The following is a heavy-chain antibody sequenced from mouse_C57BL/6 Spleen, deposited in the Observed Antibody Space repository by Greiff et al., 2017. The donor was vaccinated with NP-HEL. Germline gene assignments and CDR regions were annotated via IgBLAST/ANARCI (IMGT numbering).Heavy chain of an antibody. CDR2: IRLKSDNYAT. V-gene: IGHV6-3*01. CDR3: TGRERREYYFDY. CDR1: GFTFSNYW. J-gene: IGHJ2*01. Sequence: EVKLEESGGGLVQPGGSMKLSCVASGFTFSNYWMNWVRQSPEKGLEWVAQIRLKSDNYATHYAESVKGRFTISRDDSKSSVYLQMNNLRAEDTGIYYCTGRERREYYFDYWGQGTTLTVSS.